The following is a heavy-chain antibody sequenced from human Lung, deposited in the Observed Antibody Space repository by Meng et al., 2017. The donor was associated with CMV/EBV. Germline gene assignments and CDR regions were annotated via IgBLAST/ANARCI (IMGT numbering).Heavy chain of an antibody. V-gene: IGHV1-8*03. CDR3: ARATPLGYCSSTSCYTQDAYYGMDV. Sequence: ASXXVSXKASGYTFTSYDINWVRQATGQGLEWMGWMNPNSGNTGYAQKFQGRVTITRNTSISTAYMELSSLRSEDTTVYYCARATPLGYCSSTSCYTQDAYYGMDVWXQGTXVTGSS. CDR1: GYTFTSYD. CDR2: MNPNSGNT. J-gene: IGHJ6*02. D-gene: IGHD2-2*02.